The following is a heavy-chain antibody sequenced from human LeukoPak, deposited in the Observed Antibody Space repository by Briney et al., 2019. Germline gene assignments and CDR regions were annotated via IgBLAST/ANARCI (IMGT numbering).Heavy chain of an antibody. J-gene: IGHJ4*02. CDR3: AKSGNGFGS. Sequence: PGGSLRLSCAASGFPFSSNWTSWVRQAPGKGLEWVANIEQDGSEKSYVDSVKGRFTISRDNAKSSLYLQMNSLRAEDTAVYYCAKSGNGFGSWGQGALVTVSS. CDR2: IEQDGSEK. V-gene: IGHV3-7*01. D-gene: IGHD2-8*01. CDR1: GFPFSSNW.